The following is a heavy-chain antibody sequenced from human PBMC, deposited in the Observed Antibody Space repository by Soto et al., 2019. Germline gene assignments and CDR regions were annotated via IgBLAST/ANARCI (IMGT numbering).Heavy chain of an antibody. J-gene: IGHJ6*02. V-gene: IGHV4-34*03. D-gene: IGHD5-18*01. CDR2: INHSGST. CDR3: RAYSHVDTADYYCYGMDV. Sequence: PSETLSLTCAVYGGSFSGHYWSWIRQPPGKGLEWIGEINHSGSTNYNPSLKSRVTISVDTSKNQFSLKLSSVTAADTAVYYCRAYSHVDTADYYCYGMDVWGQGTTVTVSS. CDR1: GGSFSGHY.